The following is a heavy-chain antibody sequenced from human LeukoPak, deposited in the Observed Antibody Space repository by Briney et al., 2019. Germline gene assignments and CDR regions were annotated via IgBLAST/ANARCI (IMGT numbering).Heavy chain of an antibody. J-gene: IGHJ4*02. V-gene: IGHV4-59*01. D-gene: IGHD3-3*01. Sequence: PSETLSLTCTVSGGSISSYYWSWIRQPPGKELEWIGYIYYSGSTNYNPSLKGRVTISVDTSKNQFSLKLSSATAADTAVYYCARVTYYDFWSGYYPDYWGQGTLVTASS. CDR3: ARVTYYDFWSGYYPDY. CDR2: IYYSGST. CDR1: GGSISSYY.